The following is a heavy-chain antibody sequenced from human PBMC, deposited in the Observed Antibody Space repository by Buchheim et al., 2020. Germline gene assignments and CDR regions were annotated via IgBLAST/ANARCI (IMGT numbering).Heavy chain of an antibody. Sequence: QVQLVESGGGVVQPGRSLRLSCAASGFTFSSYGMHWVRQAPGKGLEWVAVISYDGSNKYYADSVKGRFTISRDNSKNTLYLQMNSLRAEDTAVYYCAKEDGSTIFGVVIPRDGGMDVWGQGTT. D-gene: IGHD3-3*01. CDR3: AKEDGSTIFGVVIPRDGGMDV. CDR1: GFTFSSYG. CDR2: ISYDGSNK. J-gene: IGHJ6*02. V-gene: IGHV3-30*18.